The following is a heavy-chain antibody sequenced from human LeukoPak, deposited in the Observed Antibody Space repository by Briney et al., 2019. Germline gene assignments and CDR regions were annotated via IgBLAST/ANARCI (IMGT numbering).Heavy chain of an antibody. CDR3: ARDGSSWYGYFDC. V-gene: IGHV4-61*02. Sequence: SETLSLTCTVSGGSISSSSYYWSWIRQPAGKGLEWIGRIYTSGSTNYNPSLKSRVTMSVDTSKNQFSLKLSSVTAADTAVYYCARDGSSWYGYFDCWGQGTLVTVSS. D-gene: IGHD6-13*01. CDR1: GGSISSSSYY. CDR2: IYTSGST. J-gene: IGHJ4*02.